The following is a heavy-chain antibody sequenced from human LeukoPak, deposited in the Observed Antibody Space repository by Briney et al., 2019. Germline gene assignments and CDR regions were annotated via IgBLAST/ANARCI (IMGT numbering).Heavy chain of an antibody. J-gene: IGHJ6*02. Sequence: SETLSLTCTVSGGSISSGGYYWSWIRQHPGKGLEWIGEINHSGSTNYNPSLKSRVTISVDTSKNQFSLKLSSVTAADTAVYYCARVPDSRRYYYYGMDVWGQGTTVTVSS. CDR2: INHSGST. D-gene: IGHD3-22*01. CDR1: GGSISSGGYY. CDR3: ARVPDSRRYYYYGMDV. V-gene: IGHV4-39*07.